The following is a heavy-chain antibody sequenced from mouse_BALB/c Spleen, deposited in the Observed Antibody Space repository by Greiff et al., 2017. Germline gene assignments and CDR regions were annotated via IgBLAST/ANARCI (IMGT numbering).Heavy chain of an antibody. CDR1: GYSITSGYY. CDR2: ISYDGSN. D-gene: IGHD2-1*01. CDR3: ARDGNPFDAMDY. Sequence: EVKLEESGPGLVKPSQSLSLTCSVTGYSITSGYYWNWIRQFPGNKLEWMGYISYDGSNNYNPSLKNRISITRDTSKNQFFLKLNSVTTEDTATYYCARDGNPFDAMDYWGQGTSVTVSS. J-gene: IGHJ4*01. V-gene: IGHV3-6*02.